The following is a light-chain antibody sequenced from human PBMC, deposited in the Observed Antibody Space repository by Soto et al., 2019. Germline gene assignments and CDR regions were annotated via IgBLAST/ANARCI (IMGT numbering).Light chain of an antibody. Sequence: EIVLAQSPGTLSLSPGERATLSCRASQSDTNSFLAWYQQKPGQAPRLLIYGASRRATGIPDRFTGSGSGTDFTLTISRLEPEDFAVYYCQQYVSSPWAFGQGTKV. CDR2: GAS. V-gene: IGKV3-20*01. CDR1: QSDTNSF. CDR3: QQYVSSPWA. J-gene: IGKJ1*01.